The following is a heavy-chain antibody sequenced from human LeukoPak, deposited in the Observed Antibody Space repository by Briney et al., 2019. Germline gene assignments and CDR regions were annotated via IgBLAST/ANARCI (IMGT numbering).Heavy chain of an antibody. V-gene: IGHV1-69*13. J-gene: IGHJ5*02. D-gene: IGHD2-2*01. CDR2: IIPIFGTA. CDR3: ARGLPPGYCSSTSCSSWLDP. Sequence: SVNVSCKASVGTVSSYAISWGRQAPGEGLEWVGGIIPIFGTATYAQKLQGRVTITADESTSTAYMELSSLRSEDTAVYYLARGLPPGYCSSTSCSSWLDPWGQGTLVTVSS. CDR1: VGTVSSYA.